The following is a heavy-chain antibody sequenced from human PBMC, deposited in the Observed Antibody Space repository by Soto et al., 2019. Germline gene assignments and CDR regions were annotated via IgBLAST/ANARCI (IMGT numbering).Heavy chain of an antibody. D-gene: IGHD3-22*01. CDR3: AGGDYYHSSGYYFYYYTMDV. J-gene: IGHJ6*02. V-gene: IGHV4-39*01. CDR2: VYYGGST. Sequence: SETLSLTCTVSGGSISSSSYYWGWIRQPPGKGLEWIGNVYYGGSTYYNPSLKSRVTISVETSKSQFSLKLSSVTAADTAVYYCAGGDYYHSSGYYFYYYTMDVWGQGTTVTVS. CDR1: GGSISSSSYY.